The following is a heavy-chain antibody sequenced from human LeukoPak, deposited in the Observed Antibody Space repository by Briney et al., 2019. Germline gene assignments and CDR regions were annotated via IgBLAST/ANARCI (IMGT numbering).Heavy chain of an antibody. V-gene: IGHV3-30*02. CDR2: IRYDGSNK. CDR1: GFTLSDFW. CDR3: AKDGGAYSSSYYYYYYMDV. J-gene: IGHJ6*03. D-gene: IGHD6-6*01. Sequence: GGSLRLSCAGSGFTLSDFWMTWVRQTPGEGREWGAFIRYDGSNKYYADSVKGRFTISRDNSKNTLYLQMNSLRAEDTAVYYCAKDGGAYSSSYYYYYYMDVWGKGTTVTVSS.